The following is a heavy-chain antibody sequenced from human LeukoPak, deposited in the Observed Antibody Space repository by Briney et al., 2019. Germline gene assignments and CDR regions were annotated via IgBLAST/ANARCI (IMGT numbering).Heavy chain of an antibody. CDR3: ARWAGGYYKNFDY. CDR2: INHSGST. CDR1: GGSFSAYY. J-gene: IGHJ4*02. D-gene: IGHD3-22*01. Sequence: SETLSLTCAVYGGSFSAYYWSWIRQPPGKGLEWIGEINHSGSTNYNPSLKSRVTISADTSKNQFSLKLSSVTAADTAVYYCARWAGGYYKNFDYWGQGTLVTVSS. V-gene: IGHV4-34*01.